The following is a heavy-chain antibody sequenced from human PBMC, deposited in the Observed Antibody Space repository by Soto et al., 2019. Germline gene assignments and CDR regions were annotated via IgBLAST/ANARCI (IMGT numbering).Heavy chain of an antibody. Sequence: APVKVSCKVSGYTLTEISMHWVRQAPGKGLEWMGGFDPEDGETIYAQKFQGRVTMTEDTSTDTAYMELSSLRSEDTAVYYCATLYYYDSSGYLGTPVDYWGQGTLVTVSS. D-gene: IGHD3-22*01. CDR2: FDPEDGET. J-gene: IGHJ4*02. CDR1: GYTLTEIS. CDR3: ATLYYYDSSGYLGTPVDY. V-gene: IGHV1-24*01.